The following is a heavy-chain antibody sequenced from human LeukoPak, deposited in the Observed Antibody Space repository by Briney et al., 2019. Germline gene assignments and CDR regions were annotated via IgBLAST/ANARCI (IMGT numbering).Heavy chain of an antibody. V-gene: IGHV3-23*01. CDR3: ASQTGTNRALDY. CDR2: ISGSGGST. Sequence: PGGSLRLSCAASRFTFSSYAMSWVRQAPGKGLEWVSAISGSGGSTYYADSVKGRFAISRDNSKNTLYLQMNSLRAEDTAVYYCASQTGTNRALDYWGQGTLVTVYS. J-gene: IGHJ4*02. D-gene: IGHD1-7*01. CDR1: RFTFSSYA.